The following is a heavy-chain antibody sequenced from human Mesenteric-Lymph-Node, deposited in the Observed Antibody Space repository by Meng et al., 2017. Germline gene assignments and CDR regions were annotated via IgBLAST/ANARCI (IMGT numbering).Heavy chain of an antibody. Sequence: QVQLQQRGAGLLKPSETLSLTCAVYGGSVSGYHWSWIRQPPGKGLEWIGEISHSGGTNYNSSLKSRVTISLDKSKNQFSLKLSSVTAADTAVYYCRLGEQWLLQVVDYWAQGTLVTVSS. CDR3: RLGEQWLLQVVDY. CDR2: ISHSGGT. D-gene: IGHD6-19*01. J-gene: IGHJ4*02. V-gene: IGHV4-34*01. CDR1: GGSVSGYH.